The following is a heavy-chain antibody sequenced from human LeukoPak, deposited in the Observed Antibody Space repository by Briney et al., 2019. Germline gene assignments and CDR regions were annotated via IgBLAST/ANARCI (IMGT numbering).Heavy chain of an antibody. CDR3: AKDGTGTTGGFDY. D-gene: IGHD1-7*01. CDR1: RFTFSSYG. J-gene: IGHJ4*02. Sequence: GGSLRLSCAASRFTFSSYGMHWVRQAPGKGLEWVAVIWYDGSNKYYADSVKGRFTISRDNSKNTLYLQMNSLRAEDTAVYYCAKDGTGTTGGFDYWGQGTLVTVSS. CDR2: IWYDGSNK. V-gene: IGHV3-33*06.